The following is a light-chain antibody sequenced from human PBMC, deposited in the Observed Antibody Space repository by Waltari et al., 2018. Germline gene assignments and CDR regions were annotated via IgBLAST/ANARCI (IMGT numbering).Light chain of an antibody. J-gene: IGKJ1*01. CDR2: KAS. Sequence: DIQMTQSTSTLSASVGDRVTIPCRASQSISTWLAWYQQKPGKAPKLLIYKASYLESGVPSRFSGSGSGTEFTLTITSLQPDDFATYYCQQYDTFSATFGPGTTVDI. CDR3: QQYDTFSAT. CDR1: QSISTW. V-gene: IGKV1-5*03.